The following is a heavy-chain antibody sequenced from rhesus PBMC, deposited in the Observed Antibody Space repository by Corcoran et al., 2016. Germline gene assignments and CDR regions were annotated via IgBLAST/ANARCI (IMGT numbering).Heavy chain of an antibody. Sequence: QVQLQESGPGLVKPSETLSLTCAVSGASINTYWWNWIRQPPGKGLQWIGGINGNSATTTYNPSLESRVTISTDASKNQFSLKLTSVTAADTAVYYCAREGGGFDFWGQGVPVTVSS. CDR3: AREGGGFDF. CDR2: INGNSATT. V-gene: IGHV4-80*01. J-gene: IGHJ4*01. CDR1: GASINTYW. D-gene: IGHD1-44*02.